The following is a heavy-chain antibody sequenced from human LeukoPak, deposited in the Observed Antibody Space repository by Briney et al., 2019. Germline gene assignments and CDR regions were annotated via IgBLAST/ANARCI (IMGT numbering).Heavy chain of an antibody. D-gene: IGHD2/OR15-2a*01. CDR2: INPNNGDT. CDR1: GYTFSGNF. CDR3: ARTRGSHISMAYLDY. Sequence: ASVKVSCTASGYTFSGNFMHWVRQAPGQGLEWMGWINPNNGDTNYAQKFQGRVTMTRDTSISTAYMELSSLRSDDTAVYYCARTRGSHISMAYLDYWGQGTLVTVSS. V-gene: IGHV1-2*02. J-gene: IGHJ4*02.